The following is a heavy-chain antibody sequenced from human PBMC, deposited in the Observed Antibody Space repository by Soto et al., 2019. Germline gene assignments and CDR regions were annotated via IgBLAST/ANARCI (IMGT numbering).Heavy chain of an antibody. J-gene: IGHJ4*02. D-gene: IGHD6-19*01. Sequence: GGSLRLSCSASGFTFSSYGMHWVRQAPGKGLEWVVVISYDGSNKYYADSVKGRFTISRDNSKNTLYLQMNSPRAEDTAVYYCAKDAWLATYFDYWGQGTLVTVSS. V-gene: IGHV3-30*18. CDR3: AKDAWLATYFDY. CDR2: ISYDGSNK. CDR1: GFTFSSYG.